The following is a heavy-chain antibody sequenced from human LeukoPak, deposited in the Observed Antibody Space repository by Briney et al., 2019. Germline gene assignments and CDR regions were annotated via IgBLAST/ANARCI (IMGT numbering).Heavy chain of an antibody. CDR2: IYHSGST. CDR1: GGSISSGGHS. Sequence: PSETLSLTCAVSGGSISSGGHSWSWIRQPPGKGLEWIGYIYHSGSTYYNPSLKSRVTISVDRSKNQFSLKLSSVTAADTAVYYCARGGGCSGGSCYRPFDYWGQGTLVTVPS. J-gene: IGHJ4*02. D-gene: IGHD2-15*01. CDR3: ARGGGCSGGSCYRPFDY. V-gene: IGHV4-30-2*01.